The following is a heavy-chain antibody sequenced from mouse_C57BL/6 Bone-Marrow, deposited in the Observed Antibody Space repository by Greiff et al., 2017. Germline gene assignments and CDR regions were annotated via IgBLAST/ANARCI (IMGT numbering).Heavy chain of an antibody. CDR3: AGENLFITAVGYAMDY. D-gene: IGHD1-1*01. CDR2: IYPGSGST. J-gene: IGHJ4*01. Sequence: QVQLQQPGAELVKPGASVKMSCKASGYTFTSYWITWVKQRPGPGLEWIGDIYPGSGSTNYNEKFKSKATLTVDTSSSTAYMQLSSLTSEDSAVYYCAGENLFITAVGYAMDYWGQGTSVTVSS. CDR1: GYTFTSYW. V-gene: IGHV1-55*01.